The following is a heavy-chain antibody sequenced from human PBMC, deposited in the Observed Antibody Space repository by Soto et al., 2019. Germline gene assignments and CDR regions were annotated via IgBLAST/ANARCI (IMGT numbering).Heavy chain of an antibody. CDR1: GYSISSGYY. J-gene: IGHJ4*02. Sequence: PSETLSLTCVVSGYSISSGYYWGWIRQPPGKGLEWIGIIYHTGVAYYNPSLKSRVLISVDTSKNQFSLQLSSVTAADTAFYYCARAPVGSETVTFFYNWGQGALVTVSS. CDR2: IYHTGVA. CDR3: ARAPVGSETVTFFYN. D-gene: IGHD1-26*01. V-gene: IGHV4-38-2*01.